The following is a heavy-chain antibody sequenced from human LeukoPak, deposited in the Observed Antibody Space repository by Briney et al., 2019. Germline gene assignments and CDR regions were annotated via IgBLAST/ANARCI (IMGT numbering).Heavy chain of an antibody. V-gene: IGHV3-74*01. Sequence: GGSLRLSCAVSGFXFSSYWMHWVRQAPGKGLVWVSRIKSDGSSTSYADSVKGRFTIARDNAKNTLYLQMNSLRPEDTAVYYCARNDYLEDWGQGTLVTVPS. CDR2: IKSDGSST. CDR1: GFXFSSYW. CDR3: ARNDYLED. J-gene: IGHJ1*01.